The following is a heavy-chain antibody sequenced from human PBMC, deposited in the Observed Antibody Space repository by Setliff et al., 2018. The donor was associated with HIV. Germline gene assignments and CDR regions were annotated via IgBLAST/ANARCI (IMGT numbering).Heavy chain of an antibody. CDR1: GGSFSGFY. V-gene: IGHV4-34*01. CDR3: ARGAYCGGASCSLTRFDP. Sequence: SESLSLTCAVYGGSFSGFYWTWIRQPPGKGLEWIGEIKHGGSANYNPSLKSRVTISVDGSTNQFSLKLGSVTAADAAVYYCARGAYCGGASCSLTRFDPWGQGTLVTVSS. J-gene: IGHJ5*02. CDR2: IKHGGSA. D-gene: IGHD2-15*01.